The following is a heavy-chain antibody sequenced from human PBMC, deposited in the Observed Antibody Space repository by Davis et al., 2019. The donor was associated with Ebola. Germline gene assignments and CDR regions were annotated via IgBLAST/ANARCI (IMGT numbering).Heavy chain of an antibody. J-gene: IGHJ4*02. CDR1: GFTFSSYS. CDR3: ARDTQWLVPFDY. D-gene: IGHD6-19*01. V-gene: IGHV3-21*01. Sequence: GESLKISCAASGFTFSSYSMNWVRHAPGKGLEWVSSISSSSSYIYYADSVKGRFTISRDNAKNSLYLQMNSLRAEDTAVYYCARDTQWLVPFDYWGQGTLVTVSS. CDR2: ISSSSSYI.